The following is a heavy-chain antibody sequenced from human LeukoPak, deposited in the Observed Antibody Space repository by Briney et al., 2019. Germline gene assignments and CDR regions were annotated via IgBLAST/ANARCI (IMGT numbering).Heavy chain of an antibody. CDR2: IYSSGNT. Sequence: SETLSLTCTVSGGSISRDGYYGSWIRQPAGKGLEWIGQIYSSGNTNYNPSLKNRVTISVDTSRNQFFLNLRSVTAADRAIYYCVRDPSAMVFDYWGQGILVTVSS. V-gene: IGHV4-61*09. CDR3: VRDPSAMVFDY. D-gene: IGHD3-10*01. J-gene: IGHJ4*02. CDR1: GGSISRDGYY.